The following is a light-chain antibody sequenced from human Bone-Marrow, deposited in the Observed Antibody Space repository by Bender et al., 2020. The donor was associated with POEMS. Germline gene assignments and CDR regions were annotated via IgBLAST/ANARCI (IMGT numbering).Light chain of an antibody. J-gene: IGLJ2*01. CDR3: CSYAGSSTPVV. CDR1: NSDVGAYNS. V-gene: IGLV2-23*02. Sequence: QSALTQPASVSGSPGQSITISCTGTNSDVGAYNSVSWYQQHPGRAPKLMIYEVSKRPSGVSNRFSGSKSGNTASLTISGLQAEDEADYYCCSYAGSSTPVVFGGGTKLTVL. CDR2: EVS.